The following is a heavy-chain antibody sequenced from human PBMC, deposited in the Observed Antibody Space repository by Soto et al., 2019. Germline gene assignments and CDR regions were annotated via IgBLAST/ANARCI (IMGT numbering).Heavy chain of an antibody. Sequence: QVQLVESGGGVVQPGRSLRLSCAASGFTFSRYGMHWVRQAPGKGLEWVAVIWYDGSNKYYADSVKGRFTISRDNSKNTLYLQMNSLRAEDTAVYYCAVAGTESYYYYGMDVWGQGTTVTVSS. D-gene: IGHD6-19*01. CDR1: GFTFSRYG. CDR2: IWYDGSNK. CDR3: AVAGTESYYYYGMDV. V-gene: IGHV3-33*01. J-gene: IGHJ6*02.